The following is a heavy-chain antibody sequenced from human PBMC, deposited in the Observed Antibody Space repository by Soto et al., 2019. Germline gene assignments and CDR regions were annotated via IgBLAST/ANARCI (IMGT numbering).Heavy chain of an antibody. Sequence: PGWSLRLACASSGFTFNSFAMTWVRQAPGKGLEWVSLITGGGGRTYYADSVKGRFTASRDNSKNTVYLQMNSLRAEDTAIYYCAKDSRKNNWTPDFWGQGTLVTVSS. D-gene: IGHD2-15*01. CDR3: AKDSRKNNWTPDF. CDR1: GFTFNSFA. CDR2: ITGGGGRT. V-gene: IGHV3-23*01. J-gene: IGHJ4*02.